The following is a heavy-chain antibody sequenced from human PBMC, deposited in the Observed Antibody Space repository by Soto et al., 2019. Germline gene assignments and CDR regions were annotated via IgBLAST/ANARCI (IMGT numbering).Heavy chain of an antibody. CDR2: INAGDDTT. CDR3: ARDPFTLIPGVIPYLDH. Sequence: ASVKVSCKASGYTFISYPLHCVRQAPGQRPEWMGWINAGDDTTQYSQKFQGRVTITRDTSASTGYMELTSLRSEDTAVYYCARDPFTLIPGVIPYLDHWGQGTPVTVSS. D-gene: IGHD3-10*01. J-gene: IGHJ4*02. V-gene: IGHV1-3*01. CDR1: GYTFISYP.